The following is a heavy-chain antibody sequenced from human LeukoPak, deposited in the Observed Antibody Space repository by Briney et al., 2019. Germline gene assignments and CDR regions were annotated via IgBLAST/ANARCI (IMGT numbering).Heavy chain of an antibody. CDR2: IYYSGST. CDR3: ARRDDADYYYYGMDV. CDR1: GGSFSGCY. V-gene: IGHV4-34*01. J-gene: IGHJ6*02. Sequence: PSETLYLTCAVYGGSFSGCYWSWIRQPPGKGLEWIGSIYYSGSTYYNPSLKSRVTISVDTSENQFSLKLSSVTAADTAVYYCARRDDADYYYYGMDVWGQGTTVTVSS.